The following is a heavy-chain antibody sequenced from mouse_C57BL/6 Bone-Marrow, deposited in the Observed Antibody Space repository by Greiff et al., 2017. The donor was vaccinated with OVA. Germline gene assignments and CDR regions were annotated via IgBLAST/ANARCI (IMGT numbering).Heavy chain of an antibody. D-gene: IGHD2-3*01. CDR3: ARSRAYDGPYFDY. J-gene: IGHJ2*01. CDR1: GYTFTDYY. V-gene: IGHV1-19*01. Sequence: EVQRVESGPVLVKPGASVKMSCKASGYTFTDYYMNWVKQSHGKSLEWIGVINPYNGGTSYNQKFKGKATLTVDKSSSTAYMELNSLTSEDSAVYYCARSRAYDGPYFDYWGQGTTLTVSS. CDR2: INPYNGGT.